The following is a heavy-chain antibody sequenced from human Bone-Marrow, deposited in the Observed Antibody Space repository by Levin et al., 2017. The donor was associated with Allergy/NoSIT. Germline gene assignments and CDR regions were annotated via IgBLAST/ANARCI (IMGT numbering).Heavy chain of an antibody. CDR3: ARVNDFWTGYVKAAGAQFDY. CDR2: IGRSGTTI. Sequence: AGGSLRLSCAASGFTFSSFEMSWVRQAPGKGLEWVSYIGRSGTTIYYADSVRGRFTISRDNTKTSLFLQMNRLRADDTAVYYCARVNDFWTGYVKAAGAQFDYWGQGVLVAVSS. J-gene: IGHJ4*02. D-gene: IGHD3/OR15-3a*01. V-gene: IGHV3-48*03. CDR1: GFTFSSFE.